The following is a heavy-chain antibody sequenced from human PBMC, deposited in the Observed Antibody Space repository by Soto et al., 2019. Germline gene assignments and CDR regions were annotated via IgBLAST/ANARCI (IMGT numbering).Heavy chain of an antibody. J-gene: IGHJ5*02. Sequence: SETLSLTCTVSGASVSVFYWSWIRKSAGKGLEWIGRIYATGTTDYNPSLKSRVMMSVDTSKKQFSLKLRAVTAEDTAVYYCVRDGSKTLRDCFDPWGQGISVTVSS. D-gene: IGHD2-2*03. CDR1: GASVSVFY. CDR3: VRDGSKTLRDCFDP. CDR2: IYATGTT. V-gene: IGHV4-4*07.